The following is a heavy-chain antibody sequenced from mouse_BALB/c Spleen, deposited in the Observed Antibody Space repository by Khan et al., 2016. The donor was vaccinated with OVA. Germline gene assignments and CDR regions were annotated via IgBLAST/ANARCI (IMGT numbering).Heavy chain of an antibody. CDR2: IYPGTDST. V-gene: IGHV1-76*01. CDR3: AGSGDYDEVWFAY. J-gene: IGHJ3*01. D-gene: IGHD2-4*01. CDR1: GYIFTNYW. Sequence: LEESGAELVRPGASVKLSCKTSGYIFTNYWIHWLKQRSGQGLEWIARIYPGTDSTYYNEKFKDKATLTADKSSSTAYMQLSSLKSEDSAVYFCAGSGDYDEVWFAYWGQGTLVTVSA.